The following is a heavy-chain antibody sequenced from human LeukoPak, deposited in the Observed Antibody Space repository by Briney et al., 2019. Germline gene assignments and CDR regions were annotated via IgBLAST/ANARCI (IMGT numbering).Heavy chain of an antibody. CDR2: TYYTSKWYS. V-gene: IGHV6-1*01. CDR1: GDTVSSNSAT. CDR3: ARIGHPWGIEDAFDI. J-gene: IGHJ3*02. D-gene: IGHD3-16*01. Sequence: SQTLSLTCAISGDTVSSNSATGNWIRQSPSRGLEWLGRTYYTSKWYSDYAVSVKSRITINPDTSKNQFSLQLNSVTPEDTAVYYCARIGHPWGIEDAFDIWGQGTMVTVSS.